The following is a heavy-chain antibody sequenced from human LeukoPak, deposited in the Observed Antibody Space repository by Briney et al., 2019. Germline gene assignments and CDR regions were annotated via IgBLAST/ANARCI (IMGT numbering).Heavy chain of an antibody. J-gene: IGHJ4*02. CDR3: ARAPRRSGLLDY. Sequence: GGSLRLSCAASGFTFSSYAMTWVRQAPGKGLEWVSGISGSGGRTYYADSVKGRFTISRDNSKNTLYLQMNSLRAEDTAVYYCARAPRRSGLLDYWGQGTLVTVSS. D-gene: IGHD5/OR15-5a*01. CDR1: GFTFSSYA. V-gene: IGHV3-23*01. CDR2: ISGSGGRT.